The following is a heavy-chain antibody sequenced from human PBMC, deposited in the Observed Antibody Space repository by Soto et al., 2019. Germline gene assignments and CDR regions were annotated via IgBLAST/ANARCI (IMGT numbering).Heavy chain of an antibody. V-gene: IGHV3-7*01. CDR1: GYPFSRYW. Sequence: EVQLVESGGGLVQPGGSLRLSCAASGYPFSRYWLTWVRQAPGKGLEWVANINEDGSETYYLDSVRGRFTTARDNAENSLFLQMNSLRAEDPAVYYCASRFGSVSACYRAGYRVFDYWGPGTVVTVSS. D-gene: IGHD3-16*02. J-gene: IGHJ4*02. CDR3: ASRFGSVSACYRAGYRVFDY. CDR2: INEDGSET.